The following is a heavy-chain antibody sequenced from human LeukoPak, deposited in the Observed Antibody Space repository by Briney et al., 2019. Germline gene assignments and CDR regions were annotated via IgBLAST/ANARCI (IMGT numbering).Heavy chain of an antibody. D-gene: IGHD6-13*01. J-gene: IGHJ4*02. CDR2: IYYSGST. CDR1: GGSISSYY. CDR3: ARAGYSSSWLLDY. V-gene: IGHV4-59*01. Sequence: SETLSLTCTVSGGSISSYYWSWIRQPPGKGLEWIGYIYYSGSTNYNPSLKSRVTISVDTSKNQFSLKLSSVTAADTAVYYCARAGYSSSWLLDYWGQGTLVTVSS.